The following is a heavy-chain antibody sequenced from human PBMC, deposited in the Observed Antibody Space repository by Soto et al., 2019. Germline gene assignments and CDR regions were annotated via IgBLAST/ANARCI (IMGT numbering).Heavy chain of an antibody. CDR2: INSGYPAVRST. Sequence: ASVKVSCKASGYTLTTFFMHWVRQAPGQGLEWMGVINSGYPAVRSTTYAQKFQGRVTMTTDTSTSTVYMELSRLRSDDTALYHCAREAIVAGATSCMDGCRRGTTVAAPS. J-gene: IGHJ6*01. CDR3: AREAIVAGATSCMDG. CDR1: GYTLTTFF. V-gene: IGHV1-46*01. D-gene: IGHD1-26*01.